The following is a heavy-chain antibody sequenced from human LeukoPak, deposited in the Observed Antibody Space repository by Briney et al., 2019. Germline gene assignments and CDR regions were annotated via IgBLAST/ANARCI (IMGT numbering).Heavy chain of an antibody. CDR3: ARDSSWNYLDY. CDR2: IYYSGST. Sequence: SETLSLTCTVSGGSISSGGYYWSWIRQHPGKGLEWIGYIYYSGSTYYNPSLKSRVTISVDTSKNQFSLKLSSVTAADTAVYYCARDSSWNYLDYWGQGTLVTVSS. D-gene: IGHD6-13*01. V-gene: IGHV4-31*03. J-gene: IGHJ4*02. CDR1: GGSISSGGYY.